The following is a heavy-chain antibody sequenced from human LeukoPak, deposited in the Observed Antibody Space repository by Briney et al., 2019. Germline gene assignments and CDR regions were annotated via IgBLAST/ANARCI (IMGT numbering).Heavy chain of an antibody. D-gene: IGHD3-10*01. CDR2: ISRSGSIR. CDR3: SRDPDPGSSSY. Sequence: GGSLRLSCAASGFTFSSYEMNWVRQAPGKGLVWVSYISRSGSIRKYADSVKGRFTISRDNAKNSLYLQMNSLRAEDTAVYYCSRDPDPGSSSYWGQRTLVTVSS. V-gene: IGHV3-48*03. CDR1: GFTFSSYE. J-gene: IGHJ4*02.